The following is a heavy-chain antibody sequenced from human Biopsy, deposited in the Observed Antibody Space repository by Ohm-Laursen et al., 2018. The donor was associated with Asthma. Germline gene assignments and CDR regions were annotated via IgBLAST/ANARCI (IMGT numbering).Heavy chain of an antibody. J-gene: IGHJ4*02. D-gene: IGHD2-8*02. Sequence: SLRLSCAASGFTVSRDYMFWVRQAPGKGLEWVSVIYSGGTSHTADSMRGRFTISRDYSKNTLYLQMHSLRAEDTAVYYCARGDTGGWSQYYFDYWGQGTLVTVSS. V-gene: IGHV3-53*01. CDR1: GFTVSRDY. CDR2: IYSGGTS. CDR3: ARGDTGGWSQYYFDY.